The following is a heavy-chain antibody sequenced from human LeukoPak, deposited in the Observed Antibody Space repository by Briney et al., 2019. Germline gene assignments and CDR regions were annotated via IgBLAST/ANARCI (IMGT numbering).Heavy chain of an antibody. V-gene: IGHV3-21*01. D-gene: IGHD3-3*01. CDR3: ARVITIFGVVRSPLYYYYGMDV. CDR2: ISGSSSLI. Sequence: GGSLRLSCAASGFTFSTYAMHWVRQAPGKGLEWVSSISGSSSLIYYTDSVRGRFTISRDYAKNSLYLQMNSLRAEDTAVYYCARVITIFGVVRSPLYYYYGMDVWGQGATVTVSS. CDR1: GFTFSTYA. J-gene: IGHJ6*02.